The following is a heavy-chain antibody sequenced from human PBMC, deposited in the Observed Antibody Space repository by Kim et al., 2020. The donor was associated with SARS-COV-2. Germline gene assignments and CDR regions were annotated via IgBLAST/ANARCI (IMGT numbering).Heavy chain of an antibody. CDR3: ARKDCSGGSCAFDP. CDR1: GFTFSSYW. V-gene: IGHV3-74*01. CDR2: INGDGSET. J-gene: IGHJ5*02. Sequence: GGSLRLSCVASGFTFSSYWMHWVRQAPGKGLMWVSRINGDGSETAYADPVKGRFTISRDNAKNTLYLQMNNLRADDLAVYYCARKDCSGGSCAFDPWGQG. D-gene: IGHD2-15*01.